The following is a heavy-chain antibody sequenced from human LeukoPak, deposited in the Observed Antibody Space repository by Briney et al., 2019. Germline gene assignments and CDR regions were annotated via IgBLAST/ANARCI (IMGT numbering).Heavy chain of an antibody. Sequence: ASVKVSCKASGYTFTSYAMNRVRQAPGQGLEWMGWINTNTGNPTYAQGFTGRFVFSLDTSVSTAYLQISSLKAEDTAVYYCASNGDFWSGYSNWFDPWGQGTLVTVSS. CDR3: ASNGDFWSGYSNWFDP. CDR2: INTNTGNP. D-gene: IGHD3-3*01. V-gene: IGHV7-4-1*02. CDR1: GYTFTSYA. J-gene: IGHJ5*02.